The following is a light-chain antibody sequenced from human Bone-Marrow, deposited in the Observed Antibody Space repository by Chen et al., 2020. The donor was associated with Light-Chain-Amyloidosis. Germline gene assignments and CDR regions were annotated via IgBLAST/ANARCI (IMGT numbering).Light chain of an antibody. V-gene: IGKV1-39*01. CDR3: QQNHDLPIT. CDR2: ATF. J-gene: IGKJ4*01. Sequence: DIQMTQSPRTLAASVGDRVTVTCRPSQSISNYLNWYQQIPGGAPKLLIYATFNLRPGVPSRFSGSGSGTQYTLTNAALQPEDFGTYYCQQNHDLPITFGGGTRVEL. CDR1: QSISNY.